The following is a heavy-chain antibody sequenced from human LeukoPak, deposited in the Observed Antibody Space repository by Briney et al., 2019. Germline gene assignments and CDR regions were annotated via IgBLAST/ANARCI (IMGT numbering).Heavy chain of an antibody. D-gene: IGHD2-2*01. CDR1: GFTFSSYA. CDR2: ISGSGGST. V-gene: IGHV3-23*01. J-gene: IGHJ4*02. Sequence: GGSLRLSCAASGFTFSSYAMSWVRQAPGKGLEWVSAISGSGGSTHYADSVKGRFTIPRDNSKNTLYLQMNSLRAEDTAVYYCAKDPYCSSTSCYFVGYWGQGTLVTVSS. CDR3: AKDPYCSSTSCYFVGY.